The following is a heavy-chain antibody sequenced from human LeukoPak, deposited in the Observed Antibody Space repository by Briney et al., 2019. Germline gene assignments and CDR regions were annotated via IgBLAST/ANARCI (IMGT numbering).Heavy chain of an antibody. Sequence: GGSLRLSCAASGFTFSRCWMSWVRQAPGKGLEWVANIHQDGSDKYYVDSVKGRFIISRDNSKNTLYLQMHSLRAEDTAVYYCAKDQGSSSWYYPFDYWGQGTLVSVSS. D-gene: IGHD6-13*01. CDR2: IHQDGSDK. V-gene: IGHV3-7*03. J-gene: IGHJ4*02. CDR1: GFTFSRCW. CDR3: AKDQGSSSWYYPFDY.